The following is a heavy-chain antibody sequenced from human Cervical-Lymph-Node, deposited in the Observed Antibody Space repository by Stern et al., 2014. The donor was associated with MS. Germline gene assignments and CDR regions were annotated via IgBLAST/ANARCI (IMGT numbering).Heavy chain of an antibody. CDR3: AREAVRCIGYCSSTMGGFDY. CDR1: GFTFSSYA. CDR2: ISYDGSNK. J-gene: IGHJ4*02. Sequence: QDQLVQSGGGVVQPGRSLRLSCAASGFTFSSYAMHWVRQAPGKGLEWVAVISYDGSNKYYADSVKGRFTISRDNSKNTLYLQMNSLRAEDTAVYYCAREAVRCIGYCSSTMGGFDYWGQGTLVTVSS. V-gene: IGHV3-30-3*01. D-gene: IGHD2-2*01.